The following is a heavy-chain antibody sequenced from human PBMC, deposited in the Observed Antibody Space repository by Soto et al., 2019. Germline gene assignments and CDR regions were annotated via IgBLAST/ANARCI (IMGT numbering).Heavy chain of an antibody. D-gene: IGHD4-17*01. Sequence: EVQFLESGGGLVQPGGSLRLSCTASRLTFSNFAVTWVRQAPGKGLEWVSSISGNGGGTHYADSLKGRFTISRDNSKNTVYLQMNSLGAEDTAVYHCAKDPNGDHLSAFDAWGQGTLVTVSS. CDR1: RLTFSNFA. J-gene: IGHJ3*01. CDR3: AKDPNGDHLSAFDA. V-gene: IGHV3-23*01. CDR2: ISGNGGGT.